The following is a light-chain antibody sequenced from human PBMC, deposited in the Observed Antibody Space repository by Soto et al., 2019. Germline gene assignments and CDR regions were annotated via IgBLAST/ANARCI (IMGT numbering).Light chain of an antibody. CDR3: KQSYSSQWT. CDR1: RSISRY. Sequence: DIKMTQSPSSLSASVGDRVNMTCRASRSISRYLSWYQQKPGKAPNLLIYAASSLQSGVPSRFSGAGSGTDFTLTIGNLHPQDFAIYYCKQSYSSQWTFGQGTKVEI. V-gene: IGKV1-39*01. CDR2: AAS. J-gene: IGKJ1*01.